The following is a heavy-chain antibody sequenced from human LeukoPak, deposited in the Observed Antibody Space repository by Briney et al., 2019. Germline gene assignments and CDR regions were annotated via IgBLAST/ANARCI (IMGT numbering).Heavy chain of an antibody. D-gene: IGHD2/OR15-2a*01. V-gene: IGHV3-74*01. CDR2: INSDGSAT. CDR1: GFTFSPYW. CDR3: ARGTALQDY. Sequence: GGSLRLSCAASGFTFSPYWMHWVRHAPGKGLVWVSDINSDGSATNYADSVKGRFTISRDNAQNTLYLQMNSLRAEDTAVYYCARGTALQDYWGQGTLVTVSS. J-gene: IGHJ4*02.